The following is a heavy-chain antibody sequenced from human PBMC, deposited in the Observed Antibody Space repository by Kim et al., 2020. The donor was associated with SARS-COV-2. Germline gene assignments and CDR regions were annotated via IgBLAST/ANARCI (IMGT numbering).Heavy chain of an antibody. V-gene: IGHV1-69*13. J-gene: IGHJ6*03. CDR2: IIPIFGTA. D-gene: IGHD3-10*01. CDR3: AGLWFRELFPGYYYMDV. CDR1: GGTFSSYA. Sequence: SVKVSCKASGGTFSSYAISWVRQAPGQGLEWMGGIIPIFGTANYAQKFQGRVTFTADESTSTAYMELSSLRSEDTAVYYCAGLWFRELFPGYYYMDVWGKGTTVTVSS.